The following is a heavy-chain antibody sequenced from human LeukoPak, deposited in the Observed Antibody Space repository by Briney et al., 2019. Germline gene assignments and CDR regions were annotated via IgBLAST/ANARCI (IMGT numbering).Heavy chain of an antibody. CDR1: GFTLRSYA. CDR2: IIGSGVAT. V-gene: IGHV3-23*01. Sequence: QSGGSLRLSCAASGFTLRSYAMSWVRQAPGKGREWVSIIIGSGVATYYADSVKGRFIIFRDNSKNTLYLQMNSLRAEDTAVYYCARRYCGGGDCYPLDYWGQGTLVTVSS. J-gene: IGHJ4*02. CDR3: ARRYCGGGDCYPLDY. D-gene: IGHD2-21*02.